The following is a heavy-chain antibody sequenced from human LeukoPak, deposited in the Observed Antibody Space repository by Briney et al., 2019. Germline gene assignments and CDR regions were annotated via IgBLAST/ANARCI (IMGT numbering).Heavy chain of an antibody. Sequence: PSQTLSLTCTVSGGSISGARYYWNWIRQPAGKGLEWIGRIYTSESTNYNPSLKSRVTISADTSKNQFSLKLSSVTAADTAVYYCARESYCSGGSCYLVYWGQGTLVTVSS. CDR2: IYTSEST. CDR1: GGSISGARYY. V-gene: IGHV4-61*02. J-gene: IGHJ4*02. D-gene: IGHD2-15*01. CDR3: ARESYCSGGSCYLVY.